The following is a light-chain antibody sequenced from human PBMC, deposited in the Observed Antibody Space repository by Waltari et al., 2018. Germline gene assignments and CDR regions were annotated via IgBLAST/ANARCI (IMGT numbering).Light chain of an antibody. J-gene: IGKJ4*01. Sequence: DIQMTQSPSSLSASVGDRVTITCQASKDISNYLNWYQQKPGKAPKLLIYDASNLETAVPSRFSGSGSGTDFTFTISSLQPEDIATYYCQQYDNLPLTFGGGTKVEIK. CDR3: QQYDNLPLT. V-gene: IGKV1-33*01. CDR1: KDISNY. CDR2: DAS.